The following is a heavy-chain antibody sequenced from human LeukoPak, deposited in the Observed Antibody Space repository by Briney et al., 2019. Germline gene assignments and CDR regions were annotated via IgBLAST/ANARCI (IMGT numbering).Heavy chain of an antibody. V-gene: IGHV4-59*01. CDR3: ACVGMEASGFDY. D-gene: IGHD1-14*01. CDR2: IYYSGST. J-gene: IGHJ4*02. Sequence: ESGPTLVKPSETLSLTCTVSAGSISSYYWSWIRQPPGKGLEWIGYIYYSGSTNYNPSLKSRVTISVDTSKNQFSLKLSSVTAADTAVYYCACVGMEASGFDYWGQGTLVTVSS. CDR1: AGSISSYY.